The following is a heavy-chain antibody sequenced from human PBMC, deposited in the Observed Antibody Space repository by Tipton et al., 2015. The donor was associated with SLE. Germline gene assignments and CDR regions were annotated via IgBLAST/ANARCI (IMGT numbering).Heavy chain of an antibody. Sequence: TLSLTCTVSGGSISSYYWSWIRQPPGKGLEWIGYIYYSGSTNYNPSLKSRVTISLDTSKNQFSLKLSSVTAADTAVYYCARDDFWSGREWFDPWGQGTLVTVSS. CDR2: IYYSGST. D-gene: IGHD3-3*01. J-gene: IGHJ5*02. CDR3: ARDDFWSGREWFDP. CDR1: GGSISSYY. V-gene: IGHV4-59*12.